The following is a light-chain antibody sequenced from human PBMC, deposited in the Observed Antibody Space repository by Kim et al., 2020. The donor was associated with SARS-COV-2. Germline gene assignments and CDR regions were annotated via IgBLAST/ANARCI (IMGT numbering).Light chain of an antibody. Sequence: GPSITFSCTGTSSDVGGYNYVSWYQQHPGKAPKLMIYDVSRRPSGVSNRFSGSKSGNTASLTISGLQAEDEADYYCSSYTGTRTLVFGGGTQLTVL. J-gene: IGLJ3*02. CDR2: DVS. CDR3: SSYTGTRTLV. CDR1: SSDVGGYNY. V-gene: IGLV2-14*03.